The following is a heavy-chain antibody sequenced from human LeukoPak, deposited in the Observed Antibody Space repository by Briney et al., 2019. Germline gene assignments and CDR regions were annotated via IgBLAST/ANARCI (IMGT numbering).Heavy chain of an antibody. CDR2: IYHSGST. D-gene: IGHD3-3*01. V-gene: IGHV4-38-2*01. J-gene: IGHJ3*02. Sequence: SETLSLTCAVSGYSISSGYYWGWIRQPPGKGLEWIGSIYHSGSTYYNPSLKSRVTISVDTSKNQFSLKLSSVTAADTAVYYCASRSIFGVVTTDAFDIWGQGTMVTVSS. CDR3: ASRSIFGVVTTDAFDI. CDR1: GYSISSGYY.